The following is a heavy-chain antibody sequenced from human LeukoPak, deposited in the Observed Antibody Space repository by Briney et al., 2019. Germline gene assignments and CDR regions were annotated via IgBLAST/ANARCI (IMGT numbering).Heavy chain of an antibody. CDR2: ISAYNGNT. CDR3: ARGRSHGDGSGSYYDYFDY. J-gene: IGHJ4*02. Sequence: GASVKVSCKASGYTFTNYGISWVRQAPGQGLEWMGWISAYNGNTHYAQKFQGRVTMTKDTSTSTAYMELRSLRSDDMAVYYCARGRSHGDGSGSYYDYFDYWGQGTLVTVSS. V-gene: IGHV1-18*03. CDR1: GYTFTNYG. D-gene: IGHD3-10*01.